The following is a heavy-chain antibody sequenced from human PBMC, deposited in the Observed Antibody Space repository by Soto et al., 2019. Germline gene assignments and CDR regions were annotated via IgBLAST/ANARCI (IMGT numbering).Heavy chain of an antibody. CDR2: VSAYNGNT. Sequence: QVQLVQSGAEVKKPGASMKVSCKASGFTVTSYGISWVRKAPGQGLEWMGWVSAYNGNTHYAQKLQGRVTMTTEPPTTTAYIELRSLRSDDTAVYSCARGGSSWQPHADYWGQGTLVIVSS. CDR3: ARGGSSWQPHADY. D-gene: IGHD6-13*01. V-gene: IGHV1-18*01. CDR1: GFTVTSYG. J-gene: IGHJ4*02.